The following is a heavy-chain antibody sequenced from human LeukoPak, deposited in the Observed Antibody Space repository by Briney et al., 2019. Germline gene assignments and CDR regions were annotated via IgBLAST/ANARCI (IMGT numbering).Heavy chain of an antibody. CDR1: GGTFSSYA. Sequence: SVKVSCKASGGTFSSYAISWVRQAPGQGLEWMGGIIPIFGTANYAQKFQGRVTITADESTSTVYMELSSLRSDDTAIYYCAFEGYNYGYNWGQGTLVTVSS. J-gene: IGHJ4*02. V-gene: IGHV1-69*13. D-gene: IGHD5-18*01. CDR2: IIPIFGTA. CDR3: AFEGYNYGYN.